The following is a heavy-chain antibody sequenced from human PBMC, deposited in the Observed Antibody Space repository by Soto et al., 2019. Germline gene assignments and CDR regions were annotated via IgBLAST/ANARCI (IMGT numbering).Heavy chain of an antibody. CDR2: ISYDGSNK. Sequence: GGSLRLSCAASGFTFSSYGMHWVRQAPGKGLEWVAVISYDGSNKYYADSVKGRFTISRDNSKNTLYLQMNSLRAEDTAVYYCAKDYSAVRGVLTYYMDVWGKGTTVTVSS. V-gene: IGHV3-30*18. CDR3: AKDYSAVRGVLTYYMDV. D-gene: IGHD3-10*01. J-gene: IGHJ6*03. CDR1: GFTFSSYG.